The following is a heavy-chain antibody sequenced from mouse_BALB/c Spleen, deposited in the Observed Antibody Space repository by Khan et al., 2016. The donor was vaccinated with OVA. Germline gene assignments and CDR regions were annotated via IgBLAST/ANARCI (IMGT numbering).Heavy chain of an antibody. D-gene: IGHD2-13*01. CDR1: GFTFSDYY. V-gene: IGHV5-4*02. CDR2: ISDGGICT. CDR3: VSGDYGDPFAS. Sequence: EVELVESGGGLVKPGGSLTLSCAASGFTFSDYYMYWFRRTPAERLEWGATISDGGICTYYPDSVKGRFTISRDAAKNNLYLQMSSLTTEDTAMFYGVSGDYGDPFASWGQGTLVTASA. J-gene: IGHJ3*01.